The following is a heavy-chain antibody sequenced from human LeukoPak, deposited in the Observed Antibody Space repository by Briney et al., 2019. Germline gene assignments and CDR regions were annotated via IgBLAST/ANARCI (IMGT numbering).Heavy chain of an antibody. J-gene: IGHJ4*02. CDR3: TRKGSQWDFLVDY. V-gene: IGHV3-23*01. CDR2: ISGSGGST. CDR1: GFTFSSYG. Sequence: GGSLRLSCAASGFTFSSYGMSWVRQAPGKGLEWVSAISGSGGSTDYADSVKGRFTISRDNSENSLYLQMDSLTAEDTAVYYCTRKGSQWDFLVDYWGQGTLVTVSS. D-gene: IGHD2/OR15-2a*01.